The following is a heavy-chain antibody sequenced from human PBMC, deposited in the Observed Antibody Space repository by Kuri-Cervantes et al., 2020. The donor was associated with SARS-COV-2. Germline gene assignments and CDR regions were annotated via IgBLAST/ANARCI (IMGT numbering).Heavy chain of an antibody. CDR3: ARLSDIVVVPAAKKDDAFDI. Sequence: GESLKISCAASGFTFSSYSMNWVRQAPGKGLEWVSYISSSSSTIYYADSAKGRFTISRDNAKNSLYLQMNSLRAEDTAVYYCARLSDIVVVPAAKKDDAFDIWGQGTMVTVSS. V-gene: IGHV3-48*01. J-gene: IGHJ3*02. CDR1: GFTFSSYS. D-gene: IGHD2-2*01. CDR2: ISSSSSTI.